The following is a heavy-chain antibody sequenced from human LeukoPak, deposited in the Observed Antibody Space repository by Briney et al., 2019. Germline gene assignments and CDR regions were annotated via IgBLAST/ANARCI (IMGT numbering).Heavy chain of an antibody. CDR2: IYTSGST. D-gene: IGHD1-14*01. CDR1: GGSISSYY. V-gene: IGHV4-4*09. Sequence: SETLSLTCTVSGGSISSYYWSWIRRPPGKGLEWIGYIYTSGSTNYNPSLKSRVTISVDTSKNQFSLKLSSVTAADTAVYYCARSLSPDLFFDYWGQGTLVTVYS. CDR3: ARSLSPDLFFDY. J-gene: IGHJ4*02.